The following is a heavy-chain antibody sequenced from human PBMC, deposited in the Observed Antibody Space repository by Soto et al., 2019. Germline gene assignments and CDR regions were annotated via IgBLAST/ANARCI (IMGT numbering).Heavy chain of an antibody. CDR1: VFTFSSAW. Sequence: PWGSLLISCAASVFTFSSAWLSWVRQAPGKGLEWVGHIKTTTDGGTTDYAAPVKGRFTISRDDSQNTLYLQMNSLNTEDTAVYYCTTEIPGYRYFDYWGQGTLVTVSS. V-gene: IGHV3-15*01. D-gene: IGHD3-9*01. CDR2: IKTTTDGGTT. J-gene: IGHJ4*02. CDR3: TTEIPGYRYFDY.